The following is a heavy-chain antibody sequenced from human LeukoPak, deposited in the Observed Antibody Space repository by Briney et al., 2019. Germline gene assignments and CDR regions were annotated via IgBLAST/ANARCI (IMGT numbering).Heavy chain of an antibody. CDR3: TRDPLSYYVSSGYYRAY. J-gene: IGHJ4*02. Sequence: GGSLRLSCTASGFTFGDYAMSWVRQAPGKGLEWVGFIRSKAYGGTTEYAASVKGRFTISRDDSKSIAYLQMNSLKTEDTAVYYCTRDPLSYYVSSGYYRAYWGQGTLVTVSS. D-gene: IGHD3-22*01. CDR1: GFTFGDYA. V-gene: IGHV3-49*04. CDR2: IRSKAYGGTT.